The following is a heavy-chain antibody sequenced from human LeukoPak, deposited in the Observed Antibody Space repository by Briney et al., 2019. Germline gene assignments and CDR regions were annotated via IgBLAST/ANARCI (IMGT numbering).Heavy chain of an antibody. J-gene: IGHJ6*03. V-gene: IGHV2-5*02. CDR3: VHIGRTVTHYYYMDV. CDR2: IFWDDDK. D-gene: IGHD4-17*01. Sequence: SGPTLVKPTQTLTLTCTFSGFSLSTSGVGVGWIRQPPGKALEWLALIFWDDDKRYSPSLKTGLTITKDTSKHQVVLTMTNMDPVDTATYYCVHIGRTVTHYYYMDVWGKGTTATVSS. CDR1: GFSLSTSGVG.